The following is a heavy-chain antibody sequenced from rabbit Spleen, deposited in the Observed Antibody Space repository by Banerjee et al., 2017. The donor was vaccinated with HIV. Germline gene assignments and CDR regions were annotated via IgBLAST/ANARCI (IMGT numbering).Heavy chain of an antibody. CDR2: IASGSSGFT. CDR1: GFSFSSSDY. Sequence: QSLVESGGDLVKPGGTLTLTCTASGFSFSSSDYMCWVRQAPVKGLEWISCIASGSSGFTYSATWAKGRFTISKTSSTTVTLQMTSLTVADTATYFCARDTSSSFSSYGMDLWGQGTLVTVS. D-gene: IGHD1-1*01. V-gene: IGHV1S40*01. CDR3: ARDTSSSFSSYGMDL. J-gene: IGHJ6*01.